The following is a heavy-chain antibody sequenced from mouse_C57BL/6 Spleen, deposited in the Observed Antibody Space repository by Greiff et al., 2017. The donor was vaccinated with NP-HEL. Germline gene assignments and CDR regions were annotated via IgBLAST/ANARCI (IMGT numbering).Heavy chain of an antibody. D-gene: IGHD1-1*01. J-gene: IGHJ2*01. V-gene: IGHV1-76*01. CDR2: IYPGSGNT. Sequence: QVQLKESGAELVRPGASVKLSCKASGYTFTDYYINWVKQRPGQGLEWIARIYPGSGNTYYNEKFKGKATLTAEKSSSTAYMQLSSLTSEDSAVYFCARGYYYGSSPHYFDYWGQGTTLTVSS. CDR1: GYTFTDYY. CDR3: ARGYYYGSSPHYFDY.